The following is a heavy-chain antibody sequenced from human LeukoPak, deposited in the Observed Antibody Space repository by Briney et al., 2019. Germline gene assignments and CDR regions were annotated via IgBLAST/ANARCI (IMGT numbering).Heavy chain of an antibody. CDR1: GFTFSSYA. Sequence: GGSLRLSCAASGFTFSSYAMSWVRQAPGKGLEWVSAISGSGGSTYYADSVKGRFTISRDNSKNTLYLQMNSLRAEDTAVYYCAKDLIVDTAMVTGFDYWGQGTLVTVSS. J-gene: IGHJ4*02. CDR3: AKDLIVDTAMVTGFDY. CDR2: ISGSGGST. D-gene: IGHD5-18*01. V-gene: IGHV3-23*01.